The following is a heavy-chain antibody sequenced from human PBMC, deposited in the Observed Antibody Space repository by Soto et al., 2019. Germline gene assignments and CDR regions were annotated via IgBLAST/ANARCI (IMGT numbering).Heavy chain of an antibody. CDR2: IIPLFGTA. Sequence: QVQLVQSGAEVKKPGSSVKVSCKASGGTFSSYAISGVRQAPGQGLEWMGGIIPLFGTANYAQKFQGRVAIRAAESTSTAYMELSSMRSEDTAVYYCARHEFSSSSSAFDIWGQGTMVTVSS. CDR1: GGTFSSYA. J-gene: IGHJ3*02. D-gene: IGHD6-6*01. CDR3: ARHEFSSSSSAFDI. V-gene: IGHV1-69*01.